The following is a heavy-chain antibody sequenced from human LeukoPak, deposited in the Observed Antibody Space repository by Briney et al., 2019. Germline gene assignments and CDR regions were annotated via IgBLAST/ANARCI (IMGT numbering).Heavy chain of an antibody. J-gene: IGHJ5*02. D-gene: IGHD4-11*01. CDR2: IYHSGST. CDR3: ARGTTGYNWFDP. V-gene: IGHV4-38-2*02. CDR1: GYSISTAYY. Sequence: SETLSLTCTVSGYSISTAYYWGWIRQPPGKGPEWIGSIYHSGSTYYNPSLKSRVTISVDTSKNQFSLNLSSVTAADTAVYYCARGTTGYNWFDPWGQGTLVTVSS.